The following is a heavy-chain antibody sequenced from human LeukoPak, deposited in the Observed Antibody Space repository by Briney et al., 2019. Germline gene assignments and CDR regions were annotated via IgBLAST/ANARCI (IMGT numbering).Heavy chain of an antibody. J-gene: IGHJ4*02. Sequence: GESLKISCKGSGYTFSSYWIGWARQMPGKGLEWMGIIYPGDSDTRYSPSFQGQVTISADKSISTAYLQWSSLKASDTAMYYCARREGVWPYYYDSSGYYYDYWGQGTLVTVSS. V-gene: IGHV5-51*01. CDR2: IYPGDSDT. CDR1: GYTFSSYW. CDR3: ARREGVWPYYYDSSGYYYDY. D-gene: IGHD3-22*01.